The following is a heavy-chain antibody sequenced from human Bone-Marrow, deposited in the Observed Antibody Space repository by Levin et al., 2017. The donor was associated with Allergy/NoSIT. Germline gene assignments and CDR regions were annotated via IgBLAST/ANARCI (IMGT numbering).Heavy chain of an antibody. D-gene: IGHD5-12*01. CDR2: MVPNTGKT. CDR3: ARIAGGGFSGTHLLDA. V-gene: IGHV1-8*01. Sequence: GESLKISCKASGYTFTRYDINWVRQASGQGLEWMGWMVPNTGKTGFAQKFQGRITMTTNTSTSTAYMELTNLISDDTAVYYCARIAGGGFSGTHLLDAWGQGTLVTVSS. CDR1: GYTFTRYD. J-gene: IGHJ5*02.